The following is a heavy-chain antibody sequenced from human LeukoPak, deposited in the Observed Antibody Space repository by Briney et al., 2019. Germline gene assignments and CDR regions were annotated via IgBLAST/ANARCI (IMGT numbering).Heavy chain of an antibody. Sequence: PSETLSLTCAVYGGSFSGYYWSWIRQPPGKGLEWIGEINHSGSTNYNPSLKSRVTISVDTSKNQFSLKLSSVTAADTAVYYCARGWLRYSSKRAFDIWGQGTMVTVSS. CDR2: INHSGST. J-gene: IGHJ3*02. D-gene: IGHD6-13*01. V-gene: IGHV4-34*01. CDR1: GGSFSGYY. CDR3: ARGWLRYSSKRAFDI.